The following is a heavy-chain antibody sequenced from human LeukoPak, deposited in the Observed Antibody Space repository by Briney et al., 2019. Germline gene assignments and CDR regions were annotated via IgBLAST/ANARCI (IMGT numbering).Heavy chain of an antibody. CDR3: AKEGRYGEYFDY. CDR1: GFTLSTST. V-gene: IGHV3-21*01. J-gene: IGHJ4*02. D-gene: IGHD4-17*01. CDR2: ISSSSSYI. Sequence: GGSLRLSCAASGFTLSTSTMNWVRQAPGKGLEWVSSISSSSSYIYYADSVKGRFTISRDNARNSLYLQMNSLRAEDTAVYYCAKEGRYGEYFDYWGQGTLVTVSS.